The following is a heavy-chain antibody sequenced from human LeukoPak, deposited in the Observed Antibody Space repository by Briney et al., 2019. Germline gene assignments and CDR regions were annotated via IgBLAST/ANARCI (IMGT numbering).Heavy chain of an antibody. CDR1: GFTVSSNY. V-gene: IGHV3-23*01. D-gene: IGHD5-12*01. Sequence: PGGSLRLSCAASGFTVSSNYMSWVRQAPGKGLESVSLISATGSTTYYAESVRGRFTISRDNSKNTLYLQMNSLRAEDTAVYYCAKIVATMGRPTQFDYWGQGTLVTVSS. CDR3: AKIVATMGRPTQFDY. CDR2: ISATGSTT. J-gene: IGHJ4*02.